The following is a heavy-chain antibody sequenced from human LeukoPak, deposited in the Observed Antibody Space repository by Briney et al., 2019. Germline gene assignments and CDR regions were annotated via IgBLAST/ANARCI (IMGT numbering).Heavy chain of an antibody. V-gene: IGHV4-59*01. CDR2: IHYTGST. CDR3: AKGAGWYGY. D-gene: IGHD6-19*01. CDR1: GGSISSDH. J-gene: IGHJ4*02. Sequence: PSETLSLTCTVSGGSISSDHWSWLRQPPGKGLEWIGYIHYTGSTNYNPSLKSRVTISVDTSKTQFSLKLTSVTAADTAIYYCAKGAGWYGYWGQGTLVTVSS.